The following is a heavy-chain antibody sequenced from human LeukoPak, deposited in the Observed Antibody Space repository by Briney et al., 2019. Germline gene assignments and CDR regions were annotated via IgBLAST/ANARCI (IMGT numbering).Heavy chain of an antibody. CDR2: ISGYNGNT. J-gene: IGHJ4*02. Sequence: ASVKVSCKASGYTFTSYGVPWVRQPPGQGLEWMGWISGYNGNTNYAQDLQGRVTMTTDTSTSTAYMELRNVRPDDTAVYYCARVRLNRHGSRSRADDYWGQGTLVIVSS. D-gene: IGHD6-13*01. CDR3: ARVRLNRHGSRSRADDY. V-gene: IGHV1-18*01. CDR1: GYTFTSYG.